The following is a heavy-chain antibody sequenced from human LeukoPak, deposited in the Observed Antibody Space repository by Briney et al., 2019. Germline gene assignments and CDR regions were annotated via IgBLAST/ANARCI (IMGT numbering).Heavy chain of an antibody. Sequence: PGGSLRLSCAASGFTFSSYWMSWVRQAPGKGLEWVANIKQDGSEKYYVDSVKGRFTISRDSAKNSLYLQMNSLRAEDTTVYYCARGPIVMAAHYYMYVWGKGTTVTVS. CDR2: IKQDGSEK. V-gene: IGHV3-7*01. CDR1: GFTFSSYW. CDR3: ARGPIVMAAHYYMYV. D-gene: IGHD3-16*01. J-gene: IGHJ6*03.